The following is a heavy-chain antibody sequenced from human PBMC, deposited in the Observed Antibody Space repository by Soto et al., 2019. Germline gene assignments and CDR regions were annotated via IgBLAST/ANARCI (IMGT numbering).Heavy chain of an antibody. CDR1: GGSISSYY. V-gene: IGHV4-59*08. D-gene: IGHD3-22*01. Sequence: PSETLSLTCTVSGGSISSYYWSWIRQPPGKGLEWIGYIYYSGSTNYNPSLKSRVTISVDTSKNQFSLKLSSVTAADTAVYYCARVGQNYYDSSGYLDYWGQGTLVTVSS. J-gene: IGHJ4*02. CDR3: ARVGQNYYDSSGYLDY. CDR2: IYYSGST.